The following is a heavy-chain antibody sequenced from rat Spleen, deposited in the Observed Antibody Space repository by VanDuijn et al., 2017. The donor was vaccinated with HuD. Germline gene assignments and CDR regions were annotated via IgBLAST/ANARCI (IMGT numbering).Heavy chain of an antibody. V-gene: IGHV2-41*01. J-gene: IGHJ2*01. CDR2: IWGDGGT. CDR1: GFSLISTT. Sequence: QVQLKESGPGLMQPSQTLSLTCTVSGFSLISTTVHWVRQPPGKGLEWMGGIWGDGGTRYNSALKSRLSISKDTSKSQVFLKMNSLQTEDTATYYCARGGFDYWGQGVMVTVSS. CDR3: ARGGFDY.